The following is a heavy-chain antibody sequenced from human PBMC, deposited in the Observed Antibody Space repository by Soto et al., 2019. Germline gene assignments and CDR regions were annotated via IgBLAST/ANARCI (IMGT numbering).Heavy chain of an antibody. CDR1: GFTFSNYW. Sequence: GGSLRLSCVASGFTFSNYWMNWVRQAPGMGLEWVAGIKEDASEKNYVDSVKGRFSISRDNAKNSLFLQLNSLRAEDTAVYYCATAIEAPFNNYDYWCQGTLVTVSS. V-gene: IGHV3-7*01. J-gene: IGHJ4*02. CDR2: IKEDASEK. CDR3: ATAIEAPFNNYDY.